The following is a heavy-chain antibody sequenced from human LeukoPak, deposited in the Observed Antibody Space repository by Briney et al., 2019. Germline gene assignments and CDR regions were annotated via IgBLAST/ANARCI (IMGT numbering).Heavy chain of an antibody. CDR2: INPSGGRA. J-gene: IGHJ6*03. CDR1: GYTFTSLY. V-gene: IGHV1-46*01. D-gene: IGHD2-15*01. CDR3: ARNAVVVVPSYYYYYMDV. Sequence: ASVKVPCKASGYTFTSLYMHWVRQAPGQGLEWMGIINPSGGRASYAQKFQGRVTMTRDTSTSTVYMELSSLRSEDTAVYYCARNAVVVVPSYYYYYMDVWGKGTTVTISS.